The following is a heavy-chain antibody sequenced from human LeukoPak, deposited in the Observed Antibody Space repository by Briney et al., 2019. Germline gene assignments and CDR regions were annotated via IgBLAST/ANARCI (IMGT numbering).Heavy chain of an antibody. CDR3: ARTRSPYSSSWYGSHYFDY. D-gene: IGHD6-13*01. CDR2: IYHSGST. J-gene: IGHJ4*02. V-gene: IGHV4-38-2*02. Sequence: SETLSLTCTVSGYSISSGYYWGWLRQPPGRGLEWIGTIYHSGSTNYNPSLKSRVTISVDTSKNQFSLKLSSVTAADTAVYYCARTRSPYSSSWYGSHYFDYWGQGTLVTVSS. CDR1: GYSISSGYY.